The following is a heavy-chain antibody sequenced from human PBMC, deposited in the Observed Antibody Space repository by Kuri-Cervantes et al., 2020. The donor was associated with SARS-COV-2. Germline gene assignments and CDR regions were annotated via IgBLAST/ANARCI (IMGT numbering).Heavy chain of an antibody. CDR2: FDPEDGET. J-gene: IGHJ4*02. V-gene: IGHV1-24*01. D-gene: IGHD2-2*01. CDR3: AKCSPNIVVVPAATDFDY. CDR1: GYTLTELS. Sequence: ASVKVSCKVSGYTLTELSMHWVRQAPGKGLEWMGGFDPEDGETIYAQKFQGRVTMTEDTSTDTAYMELSSLRSEDTAVYYCAKCSPNIVVVPAATDFDYWGQGTLVTVSS.